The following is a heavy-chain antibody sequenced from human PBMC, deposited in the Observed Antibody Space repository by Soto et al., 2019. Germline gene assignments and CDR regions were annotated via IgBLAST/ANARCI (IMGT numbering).Heavy chain of an antibody. V-gene: IGHV1-18*04. J-gene: IGHJ5*02. CDR2: ISSLNGNT. CDR3: ARRTVTSVRWFGP. D-gene: IGHD4-17*01. CDR1: DSTFTGYT. Sequence: QVHLVQSETEVKEPGASVTVSCKTSDSTFTGYTINWVRQAPGQGLEWLGWISSLNGNTNYARKYQARLTMTTNSSATTAYIVLRSIRSDDTALYFCARRTVTSVRWFGPLGQGSQVTVPS.